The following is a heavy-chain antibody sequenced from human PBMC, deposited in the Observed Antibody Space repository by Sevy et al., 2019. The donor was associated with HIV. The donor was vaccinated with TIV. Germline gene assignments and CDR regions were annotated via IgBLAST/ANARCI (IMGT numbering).Heavy chain of an antibody. V-gene: IGHV3-49*04. CDR2: IRSKAYGGKT. CDR1: GFTFGDYA. J-gene: IGHJ4*02. CDR3: TRDVFTIFGVVIHEDFDY. Sequence: GGSLRLSCTASGFTFGDYAMSWVRQAPGKGLEWVGFIRSKAYGGKTEYAASVKGRFTISRDDSKSIAYLQMNSLKTEDTAVYHCTRDVFTIFGVVIHEDFDYWGQGTLVTVSS. D-gene: IGHD3-3*01.